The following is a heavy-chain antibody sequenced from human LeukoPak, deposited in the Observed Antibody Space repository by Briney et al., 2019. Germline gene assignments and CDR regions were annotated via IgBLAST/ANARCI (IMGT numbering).Heavy chain of an antibody. CDR2: INPKSGGT. CDR3: ARVLVVRGLINWFDP. V-gene: IGHV1-2*02. CDR1: GYTFTDYY. Sequence: ASVRVSCKASGYTFTDYYIHWVRQAPGQGLEWMGWINPKSGGTYYPPNFQGRLTMTRDTSITTAYMDLSGLRSDDMAVYYCARVLVVRGLINWFDPWGQGTLVTVSS. J-gene: IGHJ5*02. D-gene: IGHD3-10*01.